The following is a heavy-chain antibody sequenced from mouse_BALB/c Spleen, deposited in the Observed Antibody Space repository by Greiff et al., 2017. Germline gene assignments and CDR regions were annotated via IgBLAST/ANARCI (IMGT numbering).Heavy chain of an antibody. D-gene: IGHD3-1*01. J-gene: IGHJ3*01. V-gene: IGHV2-9*02. CDR3: ARVAGRGFAY. CDR1: GFSLTSYG. CDR2: IWAGGST. Sequence: VQGVESGPGLVAPSQSLSITCTVSGFSLTSYGVHWVRQPPGKGLEWLGVIWAGGSTNYNSALMSRLSISKDNSKSQVFLKMNSLQTDDTAMYYCARVAGRGFAYWGQGTLVTVSA.